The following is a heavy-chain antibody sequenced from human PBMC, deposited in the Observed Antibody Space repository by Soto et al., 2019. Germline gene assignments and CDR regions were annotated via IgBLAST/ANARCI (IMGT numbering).Heavy chain of an antibody. CDR3: ARDRSGGYYYYGMDV. D-gene: IGHD2-15*01. CDR2: IYYSGST. V-gene: IGHV4-59*01. CDR1: GGSISSYY. Sequence: SETLSLTCTVSGGSISSYYWSWIRQPPGNGLEWIGYIYYSGSTNYNPSLKSRVTISVDTSKNQFSLKLSSVTAADTAVYYCARDRSGGYYYYGMDVWGQGTTVTVSS. J-gene: IGHJ6*02.